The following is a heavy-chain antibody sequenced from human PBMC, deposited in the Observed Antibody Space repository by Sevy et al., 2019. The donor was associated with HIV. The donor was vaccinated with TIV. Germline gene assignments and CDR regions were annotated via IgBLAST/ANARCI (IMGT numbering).Heavy chain of an antibody. CDR3: AREDASSNNWFDP. CDR2: IIPIFGTA. Sequence: ATVKVSCKASGGTFSSYAISWVRQAPGQGLEWTGGIIPIFGTANYAQKFQGRVTITADKSTSTAYMELSSLRSEDTAVYYCAREDASSNNWFDPWGQGTLVLVSS. V-gene: IGHV1-69*06. J-gene: IGHJ5*02. CDR1: GGTFSSYA.